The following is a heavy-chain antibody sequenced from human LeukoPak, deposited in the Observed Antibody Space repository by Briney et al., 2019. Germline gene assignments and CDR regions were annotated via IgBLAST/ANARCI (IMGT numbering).Heavy chain of an antibody. CDR3: ARGNRGNYYYGMDV. CDR2: ISSYGDST. Sequence: GGSLRLSCAASGFTFSSYAMHWVRQAPGKGLEYVSAISSYGDSTYYSDSVKGRFTISRDNCKKTLYLEMGSLRAEDMAVYYRARGNRGNYYYGMDVWGQGTAVTVSS. CDR1: GFTFSSYA. J-gene: IGHJ6*02. V-gene: IGHV3-64*02.